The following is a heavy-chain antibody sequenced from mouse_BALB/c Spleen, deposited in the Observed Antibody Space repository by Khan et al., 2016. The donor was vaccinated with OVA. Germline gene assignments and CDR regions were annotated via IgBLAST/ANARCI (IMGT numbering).Heavy chain of an antibody. D-gene: IGHD2-1*01. Sequence: QVQLQQSGAELVRPGTSVKVSCKASGYAFSDYLIEWVEQRPGQGLEWIGVINPGSGNTNYNEKFKDKATLPADKSSSTAYMQISRLTSDDSAVYFCARGGYGTLAYWGQGTPVTVS. V-gene: IGHV1-54*01. J-gene: IGHJ3*01. CDR2: INPGSGNT. CDR3: ARGGYGTLAY. CDR1: GYAFSDYL.